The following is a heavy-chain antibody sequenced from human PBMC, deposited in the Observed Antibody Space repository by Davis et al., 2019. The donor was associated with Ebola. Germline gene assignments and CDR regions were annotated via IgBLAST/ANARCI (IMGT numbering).Heavy chain of an antibody. Sequence: ASVTVSCKASGYTFYNYGVTWVRQAPGQGLEWMGWISAYSGDPKYAQKFQGRVTMTTDTSTSTAYMELWSLRSDDTAVYYCARDPTIYDFRSNESKLDHWGQGTLVTVSS. V-gene: IGHV1-18*01. J-gene: IGHJ4*02. CDR1: GYTFYNYG. D-gene: IGHD3-3*01. CDR2: ISAYSGDP. CDR3: ARDPTIYDFRSNESKLDH.